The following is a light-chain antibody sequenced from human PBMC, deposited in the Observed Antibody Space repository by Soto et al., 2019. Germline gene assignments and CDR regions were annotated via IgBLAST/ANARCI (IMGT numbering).Light chain of an antibody. CDR1: QSVSSNY. V-gene: IGKV3-20*01. J-gene: IGKJ4*01. Sequence: EIVLTQSPGTLSLSPGERATLSCRASQSVSSNYLAWYQQKPGQAPRLLIYGASSRATGIPDRFSGSGSGTHFTLTISRLEPEDFAVYYCQQYGSSPLTFGGGTKVEVK. CDR2: GAS. CDR3: QQYGSSPLT.